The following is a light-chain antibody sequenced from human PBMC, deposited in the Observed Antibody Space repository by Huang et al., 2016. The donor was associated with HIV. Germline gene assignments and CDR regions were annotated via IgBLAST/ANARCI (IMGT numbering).Light chain of an antibody. CDR1: QDISNY. CDR3: QQYDNLPRFT. Sequence: DIQMTQSPSSLSASVGDRVTITCQASQDISNYLNWYQQKPGKAPTLLIYDASNLETGVSSSFSGSGSGTDFTFTISSLQPEDIATYYCQQYDNLPRFTFGPGTKVDIK. J-gene: IGKJ3*01. CDR2: DAS. V-gene: IGKV1-33*01.